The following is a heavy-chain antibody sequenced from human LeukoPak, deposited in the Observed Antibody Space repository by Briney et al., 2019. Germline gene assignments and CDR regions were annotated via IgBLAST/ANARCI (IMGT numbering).Heavy chain of an antibody. D-gene: IGHD5-24*01. CDR3: ARHTSGGREWLQFDY. J-gene: IGHJ4*02. V-gene: IGHV1-2*02. CDR2: INPNSGGT. Sequence: AASVKVSCKASGYTFTGYYMHWVRQAPGQGLEWMGWINPNSGGTNYAQKFQGRVTMTRDTSISTAYMELSRLRSDDTAVYYCARHTSGGREWLQFDYWGQGTLVTVSS. CDR1: GYTFTGYY.